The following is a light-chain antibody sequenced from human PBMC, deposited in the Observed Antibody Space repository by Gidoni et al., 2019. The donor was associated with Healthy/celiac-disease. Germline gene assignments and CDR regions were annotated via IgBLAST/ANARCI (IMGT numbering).Light chain of an antibody. Sequence: EIVLTQAEATLSLSPGERATLSCRDSQSVSSYLAWYQQKPGQAPRLLIYAASNRATGIPARFSGSGSGTDFTLTISSLEPEDFAVYYCQQRSNWPPITFGQGTRLEIK. J-gene: IGKJ5*01. CDR2: AAS. V-gene: IGKV3-11*01. CDR3: QQRSNWPPIT. CDR1: QSVSSY.